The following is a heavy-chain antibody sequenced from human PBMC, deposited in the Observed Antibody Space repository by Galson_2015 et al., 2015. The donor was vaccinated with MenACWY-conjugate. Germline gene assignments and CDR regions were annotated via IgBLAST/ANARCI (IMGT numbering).Heavy chain of an antibody. J-gene: IGHJ4*02. D-gene: IGHD3-22*01. V-gene: IGHV4-59*01. Sequence: ETLSLPCTVSGGSISSYYWSWIRQPPGKGLEWIGYVYYGGSTNYNPSLKSRITISGDTSKNQFSLKLSSVTAADTAVYYCAREPGSSGNNYYFDYWGQGTLVTVSS. CDR2: VYYGGST. CDR1: GGSISSYY. CDR3: AREPGSSGNNYYFDY.